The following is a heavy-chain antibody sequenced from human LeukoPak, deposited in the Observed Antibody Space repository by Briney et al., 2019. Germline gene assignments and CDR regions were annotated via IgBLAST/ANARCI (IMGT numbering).Heavy chain of an antibody. J-gene: IGHJ4*02. CDR2: IYTSGST. D-gene: IGHD3-16*02. CDR3: ARDIYDYVWGSYRMAYFDY. Sequence: SETLSLTCTVSGGSISSYYWSWLRQPAGKGLEWIGRIYTSGSTNYNPSLKSRVTMSVDTSKNQFSLKLSSVTAADTAVYYCARDIYDYVWGSYRMAYFDYWGQGTLVTVSS. V-gene: IGHV4-4*07. CDR1: GGSISSYY.